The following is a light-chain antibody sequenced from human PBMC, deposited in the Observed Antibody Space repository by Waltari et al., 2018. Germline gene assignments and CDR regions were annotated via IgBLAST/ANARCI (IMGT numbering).Light chain of an antibody. J-gene: IGKJ1*01. CDR1: QSISDY. Sequence: DIQMTQSPSSLSASVGAKFSITCRASQSISDYLYWYQQKPGKAPKLLIYAASTLQSGVPSRFTGSGSGTEFTLTIGSLQPEDFATYYCQQSHSTPWTFGQGTKVEI. CDR3: QQSHSTPWT. V-gene: IGKV1-39*01. CDR2: AAS.